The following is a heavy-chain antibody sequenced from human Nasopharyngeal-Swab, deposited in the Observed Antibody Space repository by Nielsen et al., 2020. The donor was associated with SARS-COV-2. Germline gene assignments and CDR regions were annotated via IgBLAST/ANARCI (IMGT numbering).Heavy chain of an antibody. J-gene: IGHJ5*02. Sequence: ETLSLTCTVSGGSISSYYWSWIRQPPGKGLEWIGYIYYSGSSNYNPSLKSRVTISVDTSKNQFSLKLSSVTAADTAVYYCARAREYGPWGSGYNNWFDPWGQGTPVTVSS. CDR1: GGSISSYY. D-gene: IGHD3-22*01. CDR3: ARAREYGPWGSGYNNWFDP. CDR2: IYYSGSS. V-gene: IGHV4-59*13.